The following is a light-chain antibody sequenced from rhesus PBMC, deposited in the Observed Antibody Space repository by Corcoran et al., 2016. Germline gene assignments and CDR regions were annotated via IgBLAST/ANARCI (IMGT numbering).Light chain of an antibody. CDR1: QGISSW. V-gene: IGKV1-21*01. Sequence: DIQMTQSPSSLSASVGDRVTITCRASQGISSWLAWYQQKPGKAPKLLIYKASSLKTGVPSRFSGSGSWTEFTHTIRSLQPEYFATYYCPQYNSAPFTFGPGTKLDIK. CDR2: KAS. J-gene: IGKJ3*01. CDR3: PQYNSAPFT.